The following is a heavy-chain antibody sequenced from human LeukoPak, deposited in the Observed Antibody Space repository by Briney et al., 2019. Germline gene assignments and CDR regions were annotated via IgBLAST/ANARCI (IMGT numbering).Heavy chain of an antibody. J-gene: IGHJ4*02. V-gene: IGHV1-2*02. D-gene: IGHD2-2*02. Sequence: ASVKVSCKASGYTFTSYGISWVRQAPGQGLEWMGWINPNSGGTNYAQKFQGRVTMTRDTSISTAYMELSRLRSNDTAVYYCARDGLGYCSSTSCYSVDYWGQGTLVTVSS. CDR2: INPNSGGT. CDR1: GYTFTSYG. CDR3: ARDGLGYCSSTSCYSVDY.